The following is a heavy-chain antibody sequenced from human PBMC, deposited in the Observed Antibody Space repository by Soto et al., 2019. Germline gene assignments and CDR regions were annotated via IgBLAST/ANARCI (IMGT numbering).Heavy chain of an antibody. D-gene: IGHD3-16*01. CDR2: INPNGGST. Sequence: ASVKVSCKAPGDTCTIYYMHGVLQSPLHWLDWMGAINPNGGSTRFAQKFQGRVTMTRDTSTSTVYMELRGLTSEDTAVYYCARSSGGVYGIIIEGTNWFAPWGQGTLVTVSS. J-gene: IGHJ5*02. CDR3: ARSSGGVYGIIIEGTNWFAP. CDR1: GDTCTIYY. V-gene: IGHV1-46*01.